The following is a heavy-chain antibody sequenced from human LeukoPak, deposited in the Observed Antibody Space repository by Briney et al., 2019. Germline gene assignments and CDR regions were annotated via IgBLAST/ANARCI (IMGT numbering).Heavy chain of an antibody. CDR1: GGSISSGGYY. Sequence: SETLSLTCTVSGGSISSGGYYWSWIRQPPGKGLEWIGYIYHSGSTYYNPSLKSRVTISVDRSKNQFSLKLSSVTAADTAVYYCASQNEKYYYDSSGYPDYWGQGTLVTVSS. D-gene: IGHD3-22*01. V-gene: IGHV4-30-2*01. CDR3: ASQNEKYYYDSSGYPDY. CDR2: IYHSGST. J-gene: IGHJ4*02.